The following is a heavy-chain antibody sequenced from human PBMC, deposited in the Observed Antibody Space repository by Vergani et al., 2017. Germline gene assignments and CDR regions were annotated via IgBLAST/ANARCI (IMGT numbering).Heavy chain of an antibody. CDR3: ARGLGNTDYGDYSGS. CDR1: GFTFSSYG. D-gene: IGHD4-17*01. V-gene: IGHV3-33*01. CDR2: IWYDGSNK. J-gene: IGHJ4*02. Sequence: QVQLVESGGGVVQPGRSLRLSCAASGFTFSSYGMHWVRQAPGKGVEWVAVIWYDGSNKYYADSVKGRFTISRDNSKNTLYLQMNSLRAEDTAVYYCARGLGNTDYGDYSGSWGQGTLVTVSS.